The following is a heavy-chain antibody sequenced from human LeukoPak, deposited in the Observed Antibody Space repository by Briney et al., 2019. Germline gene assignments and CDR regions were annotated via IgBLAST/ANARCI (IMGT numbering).Heavy chain of an antibody. V-gene: IGHV4-39*01. CDR1: GGSISSSSYY. D-gene: IGHD6-19*01. J-gene: IGHJ4*02. Sequence: SETLSFTCTVSGGSISSSSYYWGWIRQPPGKGLEWIGSIYYSGGTYYNPSLKSRVTISVDTSKNQFSLKLSSVTAAHTAVYYCARQIDSSCWYGKYYFDYWGQGTLVTVSS. CDR2: IYYSGGT. CDR3: ARQIDSSCWYGKYYFDY.